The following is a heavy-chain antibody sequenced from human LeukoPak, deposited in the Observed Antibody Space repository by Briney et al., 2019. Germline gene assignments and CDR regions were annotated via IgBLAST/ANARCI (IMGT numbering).Heavy chain of an antibody. J-gene: IGHJ5*02. CDR2: VKSRDVGRTT. CDR3: TTDFLQGYSGS. D-gene: IGHD5-12*01. CDR1: GFTFSNVW. V-gene: IGHV3-15*01. Sequence: GGSLTLSCAASGFTFSNVWMTWVRHAPWKGLEFVGRVKSRDVGRTTYYAAPVKGRFTISRDDSKNTVYLQMISLQTEDTAVNYCTTDFLQGYSGSWGQGTLVTVSS.